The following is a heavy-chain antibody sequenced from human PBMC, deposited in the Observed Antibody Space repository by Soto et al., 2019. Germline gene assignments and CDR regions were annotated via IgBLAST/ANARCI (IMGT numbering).Heavy chain of an antibody. J-gene: IGHJ4*02. CDR2: IFPGDSDT. Sequence: GESLKISCNGSGYTFTIQWIGWVRQMPGKGLEWMGIIFPGDSDTRYSPSFQGQVTISADSSISTAYLQWSSLKASDTAMYYCAGLTDGYPGYWGQGTLVTVSS. CDR1: GYTFTIQW. V-gene: IGHV5-51*01. D-gene: IGHD5-12*01. CDR3: AGLTDGYPGY.